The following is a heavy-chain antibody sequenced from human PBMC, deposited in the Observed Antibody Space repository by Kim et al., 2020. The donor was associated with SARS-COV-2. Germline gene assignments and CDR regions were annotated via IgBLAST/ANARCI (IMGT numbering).Heavy chain of an antibody. CDR3: TTALKRITMVREPRGGMDV. CDR1: GFTFSNAW. Sequence: GGSLRLSCAASGFTFSNAWMSWVRQAPGKGLEWVGRIKSKTDGGTTDYAAPVKGRFTISRDDSKNTLYLQMNSLKTEDTAVYYCTTALKRITMVREPRGGMDVWGQGTTVTVSS. CDR2: IKSKTDGGTT. J-gene: IGHJ6*02. D-gene: IGHD3-10*01. V-gene: IGHV3-15*01.